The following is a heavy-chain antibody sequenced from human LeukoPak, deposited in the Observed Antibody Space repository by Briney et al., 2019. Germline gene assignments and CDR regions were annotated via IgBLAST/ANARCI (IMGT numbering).Heavy chain of an antibody. Sequence: GGALRLSCVPSGFTFSSYVMHWVGPAPGKGGEWGAFIWYVESNKYYAHSVKGRLTSSRDNSKNTLYLQMNRLRAEDTAVYYCAKGSGVRGVIPNWGQGTLVTVSS. D-gene: IGHD3-10*01. V-gene: IGHV3-30*02. J-gene: IGHJ4*02. CDR1: GFTFSSYV. CDR3: AKGSGVRGVIPN. CDR2: IWYVESNK.